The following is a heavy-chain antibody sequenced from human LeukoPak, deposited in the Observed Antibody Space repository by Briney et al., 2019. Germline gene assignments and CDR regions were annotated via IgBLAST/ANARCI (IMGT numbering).Heavy chain of an antibody. CDR2: ISSSGSTI. CDR1: GFTFSSYE. CDR3: ARVGRSGYSLDY. J-gene: IGHJ4*02. Sequence: GGSLRLSCAASGFTFSSYEMNWVRQAPGKGLEWVSYISSSGSTIYYADSVKGRFTISRDNANNLVFLQMNSLRAEDTAVYYCARVGRSGYSLDYWGQGTLVTVSS. V-gene: IGHV3-48*03. D-gene: IGHD3-3*01.